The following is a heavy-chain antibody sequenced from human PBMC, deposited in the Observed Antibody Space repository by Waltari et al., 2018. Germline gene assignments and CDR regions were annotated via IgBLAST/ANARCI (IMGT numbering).Heavy chain of an antibody. CDR3: ARDPGVVEYNWFDP. CDR2: IYHSGST. Sequence: QVQLQESGPGLVKPSETLSLTCAVSGYSISSGYYWGWIRQPPGKGLEWIGSIYHSGSTNYNPSLKSRVTISVDTSKNQFSLKLSSVTAADTAVYYCARDPGVVEYNWFDPWGQGTLVTVSS. V-gene: IGHV4-38-2*02. J-gene: IGHJ5*02. D-gene: IGHD2-2*01. CDR1: GYSISSGYY.